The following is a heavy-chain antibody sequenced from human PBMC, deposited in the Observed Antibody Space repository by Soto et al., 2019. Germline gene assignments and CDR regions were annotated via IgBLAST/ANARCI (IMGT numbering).Heavy chain of an antibody. CDR3: ASGRGYDILTGYYPYFDY. D-gene: IGHD3-9*01. CDR2: ISWNSGSI. CDR1: GFIFDDYA. V-gene: IGHV3-9*01. J-gene: IGHJ4*02. Sequence: PGGSLRLSCAASGFIFDDYAMHWVRQAPGRGLQWVSGISWNSGSIGYADSVKGRFTISRDNAKKSLYLQMNSLRAEDTALYYCASGRGYDILTGYYPYFDYWGQGALVTAPQ.